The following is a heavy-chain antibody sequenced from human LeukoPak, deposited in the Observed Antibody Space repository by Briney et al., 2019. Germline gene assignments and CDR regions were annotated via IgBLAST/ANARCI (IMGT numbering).Heavy chain of an antibody. CDR1: GFTVSSNY. CDR3: ARDRYCSGGSCSDWFDP. CDR2: IYSGGST. J-gene: IGHJ5*02. D-gene: IGHD2-15*01. Sequence: GGSLRLSCAASGFTVSSNYMSWVRQAPGKGLEWVSVIYSGGSTYYADSVKGRFTISRDNSENTLYLQMNSLRAEDTAVYYCARDRYCSGGSCSDWFDPWGQGTLVTVSS. V-gene: IGHV3-66*02.